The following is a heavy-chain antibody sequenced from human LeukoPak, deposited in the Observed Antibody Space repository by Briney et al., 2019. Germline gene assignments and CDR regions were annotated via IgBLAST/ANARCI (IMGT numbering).Heavy chain of an antibody. V-gene: IGHV3-21*01. CDR1: GFTFNNYW. CDR3: AREVGGDHAY. Sequence: GGSLRLSCSASGFTFNNYWMNWVRQAPGKGLEWVSSISSSSSYIYYADSVKGRFTISRDNAKNSLYLQMNSLRAEDTAVYYCAREVGGDHAYWGQGTLVTVSS. J-gene: IGHJ4*02. D-gene: IGHD3-10*01. CDR2: ISSSSSYI.